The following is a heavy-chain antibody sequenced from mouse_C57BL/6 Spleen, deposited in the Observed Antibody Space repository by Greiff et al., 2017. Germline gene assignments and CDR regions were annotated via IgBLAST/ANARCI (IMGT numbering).Heavy chain of an antibody. D-gene: IGHD3-3*01. V-gene: IGHV1-52*01. J-gene: IGHJ4*01. CDR2: IYPSDSET. CDR3: ARFRRGRGYDMGY. CDR1: GYTFTSYW. Sequence: QVQLQQPGAELVRPGSSVKLSCKASGYTFTSYWMHWVKQRPIQGLEWIGNIYPSDSETHYNQKFKDKATLTVDKSSSTAYMQLSSLTSEDSAVYYCARFRRGRGYDMGYWGQGTTVTV.